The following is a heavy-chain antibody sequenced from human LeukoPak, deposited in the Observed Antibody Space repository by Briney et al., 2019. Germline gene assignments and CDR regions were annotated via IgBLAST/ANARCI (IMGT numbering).Heavy chain of an antibody. D-gene: IGHD3-3*01. CDR2: IYYSGST. CDR1: GGSISGSSYY. J-gene: IGHJ6*02. Sequence: PSETLSLTCTVSGGSISGSSYYWGWIRQPPGKGLEWIGSIYYSGSTYYNPSLKSRVTISVDTSKNQFSLKLSSVTAADTAVYYCARPGALYDFWSGYYPTNRGMDVWGQGTTVTVSS. V-gene: IGHV4-39*01. CDR3: ARPGALYDFWSGYYPTNRGMDV.